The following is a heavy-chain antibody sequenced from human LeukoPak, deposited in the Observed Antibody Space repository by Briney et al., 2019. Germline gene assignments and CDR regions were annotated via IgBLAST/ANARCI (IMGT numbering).Heavy chain of an antibody. CDR1: GFTFSSYG. D-gene: IGHD3-10*01. V-gene: IGHV3-30*02. J-gene: IGHJ4*02. CDR2: IRYDGSNK. CDR3: AKDRKVRGFPYFDY. Sequence: GGSLRLSCAASGFTFSSYGMHWVRQAPGKGLEWVAFIRYDGSNKYYADSVKGRFTISRDNSKNTLYLQMNSLRAEDTAVYYCAKDRKVRGFPYFDYWGQGTLVTVSS.